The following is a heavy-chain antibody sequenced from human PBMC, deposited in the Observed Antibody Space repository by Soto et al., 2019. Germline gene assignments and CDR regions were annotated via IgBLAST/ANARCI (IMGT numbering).Heavy chain of an antibody. CDR1: GGSISSGDYY. CDR2: IYYSGST. CDR3: ARGKVFPVGGMDV. J-gene: IGHJ6*02. Sequence: SETLSLTCTVSGGSISSGDYYWSWIRQPPGKGLEWIGYIYYSGSTYYNPSLKSRVTISVDTSKNQFSLKLSSVTAADTAVYYCARGKVFPVGGMDVWGQGTTVTVSS. V-gene: IGHV4-30-4*01.